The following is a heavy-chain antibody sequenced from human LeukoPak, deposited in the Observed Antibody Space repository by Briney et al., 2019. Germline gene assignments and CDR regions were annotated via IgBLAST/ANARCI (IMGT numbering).Heavy chain of an antibody. CDR3: ARAPRYYDSSGYGDAFDI. CDR1: GYTFTSYG. Sequence: EASVKVSCKASGYTFTSYGISWVRQATGQGLEWMGWISAYNGNTNYAQKLQGRVTMTTDTSTSTAYMELRSLRSDDTAVYCCARAPRYYDSSGYGDAFDIWGQGTMVTVSS. D-gene: IGHD3-22*01. CDR2: ISAYNGNT. J-gene: IGHJ3*02. V-gene: IGHV1-18*01.